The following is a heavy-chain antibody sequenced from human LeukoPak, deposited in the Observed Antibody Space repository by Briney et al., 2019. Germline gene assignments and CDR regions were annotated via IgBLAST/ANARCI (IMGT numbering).Heavy chain of an antibody. V-gene: IGHV3-7*01. J-gene: IGHJ3*02. CDR2: IKQDGREK. Sequence: GGCLRLSCADSVFTLSSYWIRWVPEAPGKGRERGANIKQDGREKYYMDSVKGGVTISKDNAKISLYLQMNSLRAEDTAVYYCARAGGTYYGIAFDIWGQGTMVTVS. D-gene: IGHD1-26*01. CDR1: VFTLSSYW. CDR3: ARAGGTYYGIAFDI.